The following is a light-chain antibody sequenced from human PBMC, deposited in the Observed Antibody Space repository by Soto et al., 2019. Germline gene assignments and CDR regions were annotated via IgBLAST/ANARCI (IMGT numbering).Light chain of an antibody. V-gene: IGLV1-44*01. J-gene: IGLJ2*01. CDR2: RSD. CDR3: AAWDDSRYGVV. CDR1: SSNIGSNH. Sequence: QSVLTQSPSASGTPGQRVIIACSGSSSNIGSNHVNWYRHLPGAAPKLLIFRSDQRPSGVPDRFSGSKSGTTASLAISGLQSGDEADYYCAAWDDSRYGVVFGGGTQLTVL.